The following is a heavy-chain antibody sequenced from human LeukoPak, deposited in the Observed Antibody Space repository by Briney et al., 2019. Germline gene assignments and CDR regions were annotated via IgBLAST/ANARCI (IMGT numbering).Heavy chain of an antibody. J-gene: IGHJ4*02. D-gene: IGHD6-13*01. CDR3: ASLAAAGTPFDY. CDR1: GGSFSGYY. Sequence: SETLSLTCAVYGGSFSGYYWSWIRQPPGKGLEWIGEINHSGSTNYNPSLKSRVTISVDTSKNQFSLKLSSVTAADTAVYYCASLAAAGTPFDYWGQGTLVTVSP. V-gene: IGHV4-34*01. CDR2: INHSGST.